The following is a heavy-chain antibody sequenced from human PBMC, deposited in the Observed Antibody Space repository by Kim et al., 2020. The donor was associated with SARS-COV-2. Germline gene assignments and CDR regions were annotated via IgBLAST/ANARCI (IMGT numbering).Heavy chain of an antibody. CDR3: ARDPHSNYDCFDP. J-gene: IGHJ5*02. CDR2: INPSGGNT. Sequence: ASVKVSCKASGYTFTSYYMHWVRQAPGQGLEWMGIINPSGGNTSYAQKFQGRVTMTRDTSTSTVYMELSSLRSEDTAVYYCARDPHSNYDCFDPWGQGTLVTVSS. V-gene: IGHV1-46*01. D-gene: IGHD4-4*01. CDR1: GYTFTSYY.